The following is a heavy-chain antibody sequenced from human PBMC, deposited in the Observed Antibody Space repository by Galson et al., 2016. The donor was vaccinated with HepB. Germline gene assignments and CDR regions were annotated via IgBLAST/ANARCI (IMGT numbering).Heavy chain of an antibody. CDR2: IYGGGNDP. D-gene: IGHD3-16*01. J-gene: IGHJ4*02. Sequence: LRLSCAASGFTFSSFAMSWVRQAPGKGLEWVSSIYGGGNDPSYADSVKGRFTISRDNSKSTLYLQMNSLRAEDTAVYYCAKDRGMEHHDYHFDFWGQGAQVTVSS. CDR1: GFTFSSFA. CDR3: AKDRGMEHHDYHFDF. V-gene: IGHV3-23*05.